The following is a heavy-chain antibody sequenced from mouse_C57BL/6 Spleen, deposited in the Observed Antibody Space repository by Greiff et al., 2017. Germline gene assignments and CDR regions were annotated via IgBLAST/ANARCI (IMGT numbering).Heavy chain of an antibody. V-gene: IGHV1-66*01. J-gene: IGHJ1*03. CDR3: ARSPYDNGGSYWYFDV. Sequence: QVQLQQSGPELVKPGASVKISCKASGYSFTSYYIHWVKQRPGQGLEWIGWIYPGSGNTKYNEKFKGKATLTADTSSSTAYMQLSSLTSEDSAVYDCARSPYDNGGSYWYFDVWGTGTTVTVSS. CDR1: GYSFTSYY. D-gene: IGHD1-1*01. CDR2: IYPGSGNT.